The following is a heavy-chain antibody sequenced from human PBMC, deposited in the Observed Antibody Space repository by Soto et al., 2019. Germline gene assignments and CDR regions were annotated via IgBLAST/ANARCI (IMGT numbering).Heavy chain of an antibody. J-gene: IGHJ4*02. CDR1: GGSFSGYY. CDR3: ASRYSSSWYLKDY. V-gene: IGHV4-34*01. Sequence: SETLSLTCAVYGGSFSGYYWSWIRQPPGKGLEWIGEINHSGSTNYNPSLKSRVTISVDTSKNQFSLKLSPVTAADTAVYYCASRYSSSWYLKDYWGQGTLVTVSS. D-gene: IGHD6-13*01. CDR2: INHSGST.